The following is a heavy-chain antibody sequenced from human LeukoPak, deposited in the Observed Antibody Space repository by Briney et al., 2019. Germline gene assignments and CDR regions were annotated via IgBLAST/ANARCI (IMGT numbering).Heavy chain of an antibody. J-gene: IGHJ4*02. CDR2: ISGSGGST. V-gene: IGHV3-23*01. CDR1: GFTFSSYA. CDR3: AKGAIAYCGGDCN. D-gene: IGHD2-21*02. Sequence: PGGSLRLSCAASGFTFSSYAMSWVRQTPGKGLEWVSAISGSGGSTYYADSVKGRFTISRDNSKNTLYLQMNSLRAKDTAVYYCAKGAIAYCGGDCNWGQGTLVTVSS.